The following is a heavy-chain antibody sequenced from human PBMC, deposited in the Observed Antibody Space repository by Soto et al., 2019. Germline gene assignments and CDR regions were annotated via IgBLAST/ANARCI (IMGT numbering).Heavy chain of an antibody. Sequence: QVQLQESGPGLVKPSQTLSLTCTVSGGSISSGGYYWSWIRQHPGKGLEWIGYIYYSGSTYYNPSLKRRVPISVYTSKNQFSLKLSSVTAADTAVYYCARDFTDSSGPTRGMGVWGQGTTVTVSS. J-gene: IGHJ6*02. V-gene: IGHV4-31*03. D-gene: IGHD6-19*01. CDR1: GGSISSGGYY. CDR2: IYYSGST. CDR3: ARDFTDSSGPTRGMGV.